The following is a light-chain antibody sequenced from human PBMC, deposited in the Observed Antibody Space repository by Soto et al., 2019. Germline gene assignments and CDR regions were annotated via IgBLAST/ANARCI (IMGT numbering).Light chain of an antibody. Sequence: DIQMTQSPSTLSASVGDRVTITCRASQTISSWLAWYQQKPGKAPKLLIYDASSLESGVPSRFSGRGSGTQFTLTISSLQPDDFATYYCQPYNSYWITFGQGTRLEIK. CDR1: QTISSW. CDR2: DAS. J-gene: IGKJ5*01. V-gene: IGKV1-5*01. CDR3: QPYNSYWIT.